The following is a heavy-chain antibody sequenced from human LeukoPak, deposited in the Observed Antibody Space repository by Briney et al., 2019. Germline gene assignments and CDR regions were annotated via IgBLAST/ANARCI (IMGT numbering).Heavy chain of an antibody. CDR3: ARDQPNDYGGVAEYFQH. CDR1: GGSISSGGYY. Sequence: SETLSLTCTVSGGSISSGGYYWSWIRQPPGKGLEWIGYIYYSGSTNYNPSLKSRVTISVDTSKNQFSLKLSSVTAADTAVYYCARDQPNDYGGVAEYFQHWGQGTLVTVSS. J-gene: IGHJ1*01. V-gene: IGHV4-61*08. CDR2: IYYSGST. D-gene: IGHD4-23*01.